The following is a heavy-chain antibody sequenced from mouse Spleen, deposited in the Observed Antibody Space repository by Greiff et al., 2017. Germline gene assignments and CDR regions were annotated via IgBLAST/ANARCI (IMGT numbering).Heavy chain of an antibody. CDR3: ARYLLSYAMDY. V-gene: IGHV1-69*01. CDR1: GYTFTSYW. Sequence: VQLQQPGAELVMPGASVKLSCKASGYTFTSYWMHWVKQRPRQGLEWIGEIDPSDSYTNYNQKFKGKATLTVDKSSSTAYMQLSSLTSEDSAVYYCARYLLSYAMDYWGQGTSVTVSS. CDR2: IDPSDSYT. D-gene: IGHD2-1*01. J-gene: IGHJ4*01.